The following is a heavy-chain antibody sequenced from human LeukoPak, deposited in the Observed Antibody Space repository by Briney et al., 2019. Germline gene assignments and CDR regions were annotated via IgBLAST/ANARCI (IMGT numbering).Heavy chain of an antibody. V-gene: IGHV4-4*07. Sequence: SETLSLTYTVSGGSISSYYWSWIRQPAGKGLEWIGRIYPSGSTNYNPSLKSRVTMSVDTSKNQFSLKLSSVTAADTAVYYCAKLAEVKVSNFDYWGQGTLVTVSS. J-gene: IGHJ4*02. CDR3: AKLAEVKVSNFDY. CDR2: IYPSGST. D-gene: IGHD1-1*01. CDR1: GGSISSYY.